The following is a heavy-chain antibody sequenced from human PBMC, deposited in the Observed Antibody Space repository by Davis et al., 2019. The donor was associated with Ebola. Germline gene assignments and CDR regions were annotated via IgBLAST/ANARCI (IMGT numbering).Heavy chain of an antibody. Sequence: GESLKISCAASGFTFSSYAMSWVRQAPGKGLEWVSAISGSGGSTYYADSVKGRFTISRDNSKNTLFLQLNSLRAEDTAVYYCARGYNSMVRGVMARGAYYYYMDVWGKGTTVTVSS. D-gene: IGHD3-10*01. V-gene: IGHV3-23*01. CDR3: ARGYNSMVRGVMARGAYYYYMDV. CDR1: GFTFSSYA. J-gene: IGHJ6*03. CDR2: ISGSGGST.